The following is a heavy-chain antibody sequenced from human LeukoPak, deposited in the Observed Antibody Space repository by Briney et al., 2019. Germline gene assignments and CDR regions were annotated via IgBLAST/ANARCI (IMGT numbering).Heavy chain of an antibody. D-gene: IGHD4-17*01. CDR2: IWHDGITK. J-gene: IGHJ4*02. Sequence: GGSLRLSCAASGFTFSSYGMHWVRQAPGKGLEWVAVIWHDGITKYYADSVQGRFTISRDNSKNTVFLQMNSLRAEDTAVYYCAKDRYGDLDYWGQGILVTVSS. V-gene: IGHV3-30*02. CDR1: GFTFSSYG. CDR3: AKDRYGDLDY.